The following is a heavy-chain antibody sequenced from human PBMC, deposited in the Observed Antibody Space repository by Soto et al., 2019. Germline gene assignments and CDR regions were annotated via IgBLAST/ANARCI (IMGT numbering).Heavy chain of an antibody. D-gene: IGHD6-19*01. CDR1: GYTFTSYG. J-gene: IGHJ5*02. Sequence: GASVKVSCKASGYTFTSYGISWVRQAPGQGLEWMGWISAYNGNTNYAQKLQGRVTMTTDTSTSTAYMELRSLRSDDTAVYYCARGPRSGWYMGWLDPWGQGTLVTVSS. CDR2: ISAYNGNT. V-gene: IGHV1-18*01. CDR3: ARGPRSGWYMGWLDP.